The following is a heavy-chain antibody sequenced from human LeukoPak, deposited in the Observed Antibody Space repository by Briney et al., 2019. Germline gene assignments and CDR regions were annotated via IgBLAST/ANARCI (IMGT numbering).Heavy chain of an antibody. CDR3: ARRAGAYSHPYDY. D-gene: IGHD4/OR15-4a*01. CDR2: ISGTGGNT. Sequence: PGGSLRLSCAASGFTFSTYVMAWVRQAPGRGLEWVSSISGTGGNTYYADSVKGRFTISRDNSKDTLYLQMNSLRAEDTAVYYCARRAGAYSHPYDYWGQGTLVTVSS. V-gene: IGHV3-23*01. CDR1: GFTFSTYV. J-gene: IGHJ4*02.